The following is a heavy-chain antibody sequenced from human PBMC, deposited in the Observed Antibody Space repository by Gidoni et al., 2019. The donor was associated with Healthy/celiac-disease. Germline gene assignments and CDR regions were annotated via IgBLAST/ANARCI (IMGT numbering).Heavy chain of an antibody. CDR2: INHSGST. CDR1: GGSFSGYY. Sequence: QVQLQQWGAGLLKPSETLSLTCAVYGGSFSGYYWSWIRQPPGKGLGWIGEINHSGSTNYNPSLKSRVTISVDTSKNQFSLKLSSVTAADTAVYYCARGVNYGSGSYFRRPNYFDYWGQGTLVTVSS. V-gene: IGHV4-34*01. J-gene: IGHJ4*02. D-gene: IGHD3-10*01. CDR3: ARGVNYGSGSYFRRPNYFDY.